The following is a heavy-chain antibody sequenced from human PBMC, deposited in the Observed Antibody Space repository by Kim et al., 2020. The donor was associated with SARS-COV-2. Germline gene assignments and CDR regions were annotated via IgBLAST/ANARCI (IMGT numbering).Heavy chain of an antibody. CDR3: AKTTPSYHCSGGSCYSGGMDV. CDR2: ISGSGGST. D-gene: IGHD2-15*01. Sequence: GGSLRLSCAASGFTFSSYAMSWVRQAPGKGLEWVSAISGSGGSTYYADSVKGRFTISRDNSKNTLYLQMNSLRAEDTAVYYCAKTTPSYHCSGGSCYSGGMDVWGQGTTVTVSS. V-gene: IGHV3-23*01. CDR1: GFTFSSYA. J-gene: IGHJ6*02.